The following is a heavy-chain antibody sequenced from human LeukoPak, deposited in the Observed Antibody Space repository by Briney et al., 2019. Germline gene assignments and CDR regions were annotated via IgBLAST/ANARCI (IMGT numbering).Heavy chain of an antibody. D-gene: IGHD2-2*01. Sequence: PGGSLRLSCAASGFSFCGYAMNWVRQAPGKGLEWGSSILGSGSSIYYADSVKGRFTISRDNSKNTLYLQMNSLRAEDTAIYYCAKRYCGSTSCPSPFYFFDYWGQGTLVTVSS. J-gene: IGHJ4*02. CDR3: AKRYCGSTSCPSPFYFFDY. CDR2: ILGSGSSI. CDR1: GFSFCGYA. V-gene: IGHV3-23*01.